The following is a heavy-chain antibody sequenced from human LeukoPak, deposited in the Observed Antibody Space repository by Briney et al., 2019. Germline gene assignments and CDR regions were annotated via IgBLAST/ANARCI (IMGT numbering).Heavy chain of an antibody. Sequence: GGSLRLSCAASGFTFSSYAMSWVRQAPGKGLEWVSVISGSGGSTYYADSVKGRFTISRDKSKNTLSLQMNSLRAEDTAIYYCAKPGLASSWYGGFDYWGQGTLVTVSS. CDR3: AKPGLASSWYGGFDY. D-gene: IGHD6-13*01. V-gene: IGHV3-23*01. CDR2: ISGSGGST. J-gene: IGHJ4*02. CDR1: GFTFSSYA.